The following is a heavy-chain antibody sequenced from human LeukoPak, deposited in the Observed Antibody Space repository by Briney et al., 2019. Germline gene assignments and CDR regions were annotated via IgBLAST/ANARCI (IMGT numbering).Heavy chain of an antibody. J-gene: IGHJ4*02. CDR2: IYSGGST. CDR1: GFTVSSNY. V-gene: IGHV3-53*01. D-gene: IGHD4-17*01. Sequence: GGSLRLSCAASGFTVSSNYMSWVRQAPGKGLEWVSVIYSGGSTYYADSVKGRFTISRDNAKNSLFLQMNNLRDEDTAVYYCARDMYYGDYEIDYWGQGTLVTVSS. CDR3: ARDMYYGDYEIDY.